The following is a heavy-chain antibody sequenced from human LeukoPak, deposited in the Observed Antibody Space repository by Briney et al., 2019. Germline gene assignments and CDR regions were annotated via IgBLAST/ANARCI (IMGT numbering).Heavy chain of an antibody. CDR2: IRYDGSNK. V-gene: IGHV3-30*02. J-gene: IGHJ6*03. Sequence: PGGSLRLSCAASGFTFSSYGMHWVRQAPGKGLEWVAFIRYDGSNKYYADSVKGRFTISRDNFKNTLYLQMNSLRAEDTAVYYCARGNTAMVSLREYYMDVWGKGTTVTVSS. CDR3: ARGNTAMVSLREYYMDV. D-gene: IGHD5-18*01. CDR1: GFTFSSYG.